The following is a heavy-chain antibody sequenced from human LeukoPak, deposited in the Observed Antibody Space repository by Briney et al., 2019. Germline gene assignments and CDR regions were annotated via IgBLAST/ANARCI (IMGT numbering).Heavy chain of an antibody. Sequence: PSETLSLTCAVYGESFSGYRWTWIRQPPGKGLEWIGEINHRGSTNYNPSLKSRVTISVDTSKNQFSLQLSSVTAADTAVYYCASAIAVAGRIGVFEYWGQGTLVTVSS. D-gene: IGHD6-19*01. CDR2: INHRGST. CDR3: ASAIAVAGRIGVFEY. V-gene: IGHV4-34*01. J-gene: IGHJ4*02. CDR1: GESFSGYR.